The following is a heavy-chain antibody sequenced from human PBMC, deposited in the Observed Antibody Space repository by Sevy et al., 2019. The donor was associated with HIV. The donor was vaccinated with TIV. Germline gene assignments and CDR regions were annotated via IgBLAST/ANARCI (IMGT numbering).Heavy chain of an antibody. V-gene: IGHV3-30-3*01. D-gene: IGHD6-19*01. J-gene: IGHJ4*02. CDR1: GFSVSTHA. CDR2: ISYDGSSK. CDR3: TRDGGYSTGWYPSDY. Sequence: GGSLRLSCAASGFSVSTHAMDWVRQAPGKGLEWVALISYDGSSKYYADSVKGRLTISRDNSKNTLYLQMSSLRPDDTAVYYCTRDGGYSTGWYPSDYWGQGTLVTVSS.